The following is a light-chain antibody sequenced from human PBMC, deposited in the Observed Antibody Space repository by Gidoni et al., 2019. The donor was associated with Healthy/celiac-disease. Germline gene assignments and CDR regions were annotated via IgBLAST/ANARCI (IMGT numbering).Light chain of an antibody. CDR2: GAS. CDR1: PSVSSSY. CDR3: QQYGSSPRT. V-gene: IGKV3-20*01. Sequence: EIVLTHSPGTLSLSPAERATLSCRASPSVSSSYLAWYQQKPGQAPRLLIYGASSRATGIPDRFSGSGSGTDFTLTISRLEPEDFAVYYCQQYGSSPRTFGQGTKVEIK. J-gene: IGKJ1*01.